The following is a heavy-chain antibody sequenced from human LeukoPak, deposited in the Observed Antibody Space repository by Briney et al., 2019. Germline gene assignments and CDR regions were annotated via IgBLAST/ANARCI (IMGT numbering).Heavy chain of an antibody. CDR3: ASQLTSNYYYYYGMDV. J-gene: IGHJ6*02. V-gene: IGHV1-8*03. D-gene: IGHD1-1*01. CDR2: MNPNSGNT. Sequence: ASVKVSCKASGYTFTSYDINWVRQATGQGLEWMGWMNPNSGNTGYAQKFQGRVTITRNTSISTAYMELSSLRSEDTAVYYCASQLTSNYYYYYGMDVWGQGTTVTVSS. CDR1: GYTFTSYD.